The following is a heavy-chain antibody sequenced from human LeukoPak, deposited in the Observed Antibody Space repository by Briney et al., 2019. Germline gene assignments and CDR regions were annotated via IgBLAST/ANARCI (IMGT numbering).Heavy chain of an antibody. CDR2: INPNSGGT. D-gene: IGHD4-17*01. CDR3: ARDYTVTSWFDP. J-gene: IGHJ5*02. CDR1: GYTFTGYY. V-gene: IGHV1-2*02. Sequence: ASVKVSCKASGYTFTGYYMHWVRQAPGQGLERMGWINPNSGGTNYAQKFQGRVTMTRDTSISTAYMELSRLRSDDTAVYYCARDYTVTSWFDPWGQGTLVTVSS.